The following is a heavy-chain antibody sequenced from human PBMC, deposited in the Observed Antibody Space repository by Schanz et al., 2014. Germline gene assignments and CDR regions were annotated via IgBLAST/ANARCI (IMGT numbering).Heavy chain of an antibody. D-gene: IGHD3-9*01. CDR2: ISRSSGRI. CDR1: GFTFSRYN. Sequence: EVQLVESGGGLVKPGGSLRLSCAGTGFTFSRYNMNWVRQAPGRGLEWVSSISRSSGRIYYSDSVKGRFTISRDNAKNLVYLQMNSLRAEDTAVYYCARVRYDILTDYYTEYYFDPWGQGTLVAVSS. J-gene: IGHJ4*02. CDR3: ARVRYDILTDYYTEYYFDP. V-gene: IGHV3-21*06.